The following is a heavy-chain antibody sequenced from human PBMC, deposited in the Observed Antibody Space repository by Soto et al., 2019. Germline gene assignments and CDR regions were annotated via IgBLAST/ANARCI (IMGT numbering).Heavy chain of an antibody. CDR1: GFTFSSYA. D-gene: IGHD3-16*02. CDR3: AKDLAPNYDYIWGSYRLSPLFDY. Sequence: GGSLRLSCAASGFTFSSYAMSWVRQAPGKGLEWVSAISGSGGSTYYADSVKGRFTISRDNSKNTLYLQMNSLRAEDTAVYYCAKDLAPNYDYIWGSYRLSPLFDYWGQGTLVTVSS. CDR2: ISGSGGST. J-gene: IGHJ4*02. V-gene: IGHV3-23*01.